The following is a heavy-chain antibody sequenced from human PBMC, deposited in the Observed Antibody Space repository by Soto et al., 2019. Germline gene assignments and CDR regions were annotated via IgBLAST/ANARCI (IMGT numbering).Heavy chain of an antibody. D-gene: IGHD5-18*01. CDR2: ISWDGGST. V-gene: IGHV3-43*01. CDR3: AKDIEGGYSYGYVDY. J-gene: IGHJ4*02. Sequence: VQLVESGGVVVQPGGSLRLSCAASGFTFDDYTMHWVRQAPGKGLEWVSLISWDGGSTYYADSVKGRFTISRDNSKNSLYLQMNSLRTEDTALYYCAKDIEGGYSYGYVDYWGQGTLVTVSS. CDR1: GFTFDDYT.